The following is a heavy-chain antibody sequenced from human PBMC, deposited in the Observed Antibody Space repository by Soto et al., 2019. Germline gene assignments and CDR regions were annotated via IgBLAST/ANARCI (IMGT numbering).Heavy chain of an antibody. CDR3: AKAGREWLMRCLFDY. D-gene: IGHD3-3*01. J-gene: IGHJ4*02. CDR1: GFTFSSYA. CDR2: ISGSGGST. Sequence: PGGSLRLSCAASGFTFSSYAMSWVRQAPGKGLEWVSAISGSGGSTYYADSVKGRFTISRDNSKNTLYLQMNSLRAEDTAVYYCAKAGREWLMRCLFDYWGQGPLVTVSS. V-gene: IGHV3-23*01.